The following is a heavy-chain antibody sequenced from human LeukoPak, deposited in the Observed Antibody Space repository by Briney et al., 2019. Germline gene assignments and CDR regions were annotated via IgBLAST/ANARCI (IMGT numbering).Heavy chain of an antibody. CDR3: TRGGYSYGYVGYGMDV. D-gene: IGHD5-18*01. Sequence: GGSLRLSCTASGFTFGDYAMSWFRQAPGKGLEWVGFIRSKAYGGTTEYAASVKGRFTISRDDSKSIAYLQMNSLKTEDTAVYCCTRGGYSYGYVGYGMDVWGRGTTVTVSS. V-gene: IGHV3-49*03. CDR1: GFTFGDYA. CDR2: IRSKAYGGTT. J-gene: IGHJ6*02.